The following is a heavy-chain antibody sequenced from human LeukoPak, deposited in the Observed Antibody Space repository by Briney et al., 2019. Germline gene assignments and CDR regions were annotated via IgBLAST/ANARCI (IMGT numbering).Heavy chain of an antibody. CDR2: ITGSGGNT. J-gene: IGHJ4*02. V-gene: IGHV3-23*01. CDR1: GFTFSNYA. CDR3: AKWGDYDVLTGYYVSDY. D-gene: IGHD3-9*01. Sequence: PGASLRLSCAASGFTFSNYAMGWVRQAPGKGLEWVSAITGSGGNTYYADSVKGRFTTSRDNSKNTVFLQMNSLRAEDTAVYYCAKWGDYDVLTGYYVSDYWGQGTLVTVSS.